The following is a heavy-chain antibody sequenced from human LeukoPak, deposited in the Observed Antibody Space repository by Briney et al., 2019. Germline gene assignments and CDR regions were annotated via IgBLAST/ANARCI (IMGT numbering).Heavy chain of an antibody. CDR3: ARVAKSGYYFDY. D-gene: IGHD5-12*01. V-gene: IGHV3-21*01. J-gene: IGHJ4*02. CDR2: INSSSSYI. CDR1: GFTFSSYS. Sequence: GGSLRLSCAASGFTFSSYSMNWVRQAPGKGLEWVSSINSSSSYIYYADSAKGRFTISRDNAKNSLYLQMNSLRAEDTAVYYCARVAKSGYYFDYWGQGTLVTVSS.